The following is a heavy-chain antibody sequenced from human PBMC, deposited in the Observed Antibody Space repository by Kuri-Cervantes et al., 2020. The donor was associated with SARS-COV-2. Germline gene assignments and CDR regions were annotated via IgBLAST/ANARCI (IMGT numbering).Heavy chain of an antibody. CDR3: ARDYYYGSGRYYGAFDH. CDR1: GYIFTSHN. J-gene: IGHJ4*02. V-gene: IGHV1-46*01. D-gene: IGHD3-10*01. CDR2: LNPSGGSR. Sequence: ASVKVSCRASGYIFTSHNMHWVRQAPGQGLEWMGMLNPSGGSRINTQKFQGRLTMTRDTPTSTVYMELSSLRSDDTAVYYCARDYYYGSGRYYGAFDHWGQGTPVTVSS.